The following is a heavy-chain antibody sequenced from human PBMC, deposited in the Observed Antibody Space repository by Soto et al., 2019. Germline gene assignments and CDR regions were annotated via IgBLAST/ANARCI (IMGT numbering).Heavy chain of an antibody. CDR1: GGSISSYY. CDR2: IYYSGST. V-gene: IGHV4-59*08. CDR3: ARHVPYCSDTSHCAYGMDV. J-gene: IGHJ6*02. D-gene: IGHD2-2*01. Sequence: SETLSLTCTVSGGSISSYYWSWIRQPPGKGLEWIGYIYYSGSTNYNPSLKSRVTISVDTSKNQFSLKLSSVTAADTAVYYCARHVPYCSDTSHCAYGMDVWGQGTAVTVS.